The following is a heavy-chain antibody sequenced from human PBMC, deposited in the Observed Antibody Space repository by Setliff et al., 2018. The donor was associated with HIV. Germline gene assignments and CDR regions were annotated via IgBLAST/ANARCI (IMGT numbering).Heavy chain of an antibody. CDR1: GFDFRIFG. CDR2: IWYDGSDE. Sequence: PGGSLRLSCAASGFDFRIFGMHWVRKAPGKGLEWVAVIWYDGSDEFYADFVKGRFSISRDNSKTSLSLQMNNLRAEDTAVYYCARESPTKGEGAMDYWGQGTLVTVSS. CDR3: ARESPTKGEGAMDY. V-gene: IGHV3-33*01. J-gene: IGHJ4*02. D-gene: IGHD1-26*01.